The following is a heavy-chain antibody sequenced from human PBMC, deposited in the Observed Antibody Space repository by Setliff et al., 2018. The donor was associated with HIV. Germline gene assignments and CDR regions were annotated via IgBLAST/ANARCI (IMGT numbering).Heavy chain of an antibody. V-gene: IGHV4-59*01. CDR2: AHYTERT. CDR1: GGSISSDY. Sequence: SETLSLTCSVSGGSISSDYWSWIRQPPGKGLEWIGYAHYTERTNYNPSLKSRVTISVDTSKNQFTLNLNSVTAADTAVYYCATGRRYGLFNPWGQGTLVTVAS. J-gene: IGHJ5*02. D-gene: IGHD1-20*01. CDR3: ATGRRYGLFNP.